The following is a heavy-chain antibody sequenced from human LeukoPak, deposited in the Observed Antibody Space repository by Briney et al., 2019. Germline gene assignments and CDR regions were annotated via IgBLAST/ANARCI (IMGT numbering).Heavy chain of an antibody. Sequence: PGGSLRLSCAASGFTFSSYGMHWVRQAPGKGLEWVAVISYDGSNKYYADSVKGRFTISRDNSKNTLYLQMNSLRAEDTAVYYCAATYYGSGSYVFDYWGQGTLVTVSS. V-gene: IGHV3-30*03. CDR1: GFTFSSYG. CDR2: ISYDGSNK. CDR3: AATYYGSGSYVFDY. D-gene: IGHD3-10*01. J-gene: IGHJ4*02.